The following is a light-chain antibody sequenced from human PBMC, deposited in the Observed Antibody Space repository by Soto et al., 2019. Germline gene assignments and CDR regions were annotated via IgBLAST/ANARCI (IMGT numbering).Light chain of an antibody. J-gene: IGKJ5*01. CDR1: QDVGRW. CDR3: QQARSFPVT. V-gene: IGKV1D-12*01. CDR2: ATS. Sequence: DIQMTQSPSSLSPSVGDTVTITCRSSQDVGRWLSWYQQKQGKAPKXLIFATSTLQSGVPPRFSGSGSGTDLTITITSLQSEDGATYYCQQARSFPVTFGQGTRLEIK.